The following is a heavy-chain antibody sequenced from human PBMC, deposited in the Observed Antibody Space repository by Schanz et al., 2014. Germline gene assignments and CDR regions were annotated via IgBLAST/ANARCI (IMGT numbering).Heavy chain of an antibody. J-gene: IGHJ4*01. Sequence: QVQLVQSGTQVKKPGASVKVSCKASGYTLSAYSLHWVRQAPGQGLEWMGIVNPSVRGTHFAREFQGRVTVTSDTSTSTVYMELSGLRSEDTAVYYCAGAFDSSGYYFDYWGDGTLLAVSS. CDR2: VNPSVRGT. CDR3: AGAFDSSGYYFDY. D-gene: IGHD3-22*01. V-gene: IGHV1-46*03. CDR1: GYTLSAYS.